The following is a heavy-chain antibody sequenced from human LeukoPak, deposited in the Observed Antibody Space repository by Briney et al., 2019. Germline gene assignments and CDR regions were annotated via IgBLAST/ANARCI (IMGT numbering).Heavy chain of an antibody. CDR1: GFAFNTYG. J-gene: IGHJ5*02. CDR2: IRYDGTTK. V-gene: IGHV3-30*02. Sequence: HPGGSLRLSCAASGFAFNTYGMHWVRLAQGKGLEWLTFIRYDGTTKYYADSLKGRFTISRDNSKSTVYLQMNSLRGEDTAVYYCAKARGQYCSGTSCYGDRWGQGTLVIVSS. CDR3: AKARGQYCSGTSCYGDR. D-gene: IGHD2-2*01.